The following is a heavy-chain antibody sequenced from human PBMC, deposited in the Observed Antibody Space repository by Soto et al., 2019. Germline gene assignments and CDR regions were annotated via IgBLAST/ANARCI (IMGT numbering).Heavy chain of an antibody. D-gene: IGHD3-10*01. CDR1: GGTFSSYA. V-gene: IGHV1-69*01. CDR3: ASKAGVTMGRGAFDF. Sequence: QVQLVQSGAEVKKPGSSVKVSCKASGGTFSSYAISWVRHAPGQGLEWMGGIIPIFGTANYAQKFQGRVLITAEESTSIDYMEVSRLRSEDTDVYYYASKAGVTMGRGAFDFWGQGTLVTVSS. J-gene: IGHJ4*02. CDR2: IIPIFGTA.